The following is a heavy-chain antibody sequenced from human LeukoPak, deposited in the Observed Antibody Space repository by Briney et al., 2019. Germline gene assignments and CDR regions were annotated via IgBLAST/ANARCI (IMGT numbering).Heavy chain of an antibody. V-gene: IGHV4-61*01. CDR3: ARGFEY. CDR2: IYYSGST. Sequence: PSETLSLTCTVSGGSVSSGSYYWSWIRQPPGKGLEWIGYIYYSGSTNYNPSLKSRVTISVDTSKNQFSLKLSSVTAADTAVYYCARGFEYWGQGTLVTVSS. CDR1: GGSVSSGSYY. J-gene: IGHJ4*02.